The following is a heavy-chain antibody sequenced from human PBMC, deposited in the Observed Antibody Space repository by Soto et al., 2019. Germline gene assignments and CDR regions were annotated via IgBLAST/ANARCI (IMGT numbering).Heavy chain of an antibody. Sequence: LRLSCAASGVTIRNYWMSCVRQAPGKGLEWVANINQDGSEKYYVDSVKGRITISRDNARNSLYLQMNSLGVEDTAVYYCGRDGGVGTVDYWGQGTLVTVSS. CDR1: GVTIRNYW. CDR3: GRDGGVGTVDY. J-gene: IGHJ4*02. D-gene: IGHD1-1*01. V-gene: IGHV3-7*01. CDR2: INQDGSEK.